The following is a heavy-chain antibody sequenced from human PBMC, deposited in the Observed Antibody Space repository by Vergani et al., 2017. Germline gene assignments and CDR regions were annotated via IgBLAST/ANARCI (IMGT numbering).Heavy chain of an antibody. J-gene: IGHJ3*01. D-gene: IGHD3-10*01. V-gene: IGHV3-43*01. CDR3: AKAYYYGSGSYIGATFDF. CDR2: ISWDGGST. Sequence: EVQLVESGGVVVQPGGSLRLSCAASRFTFDDYTMHWVRQAPGKGLEWVSLISWDGGSTYYADSVKGRFTISGDNTKNYLYLQMNSLRTEDTALYYCAKAYYYGSGSYIGATFDFWGQGTMVTVSS. CDR1: RFTFDDYT.